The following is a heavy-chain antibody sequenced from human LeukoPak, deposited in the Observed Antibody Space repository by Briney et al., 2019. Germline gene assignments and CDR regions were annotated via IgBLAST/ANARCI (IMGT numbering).Heavy chain of an antibody. D-gene: IGHD3-10*01. Sequence: ASVKVSCKASGYTFTGYYMHWVRQAPGQGLEWMGRINPNSGGTNYAQKFQGRVTMTRDTSISIAYMELSRLRSDDTAVYYCARVREGSYYSTRDFDYWGQGTLVTVSS. V-gene: IGHV1-2*06. J-gene: IGHJ4*02. CDR3: ARVREGSYYSTRDFDY. CDR1: GYTFTGYY. CDR2: INPNSGGT.